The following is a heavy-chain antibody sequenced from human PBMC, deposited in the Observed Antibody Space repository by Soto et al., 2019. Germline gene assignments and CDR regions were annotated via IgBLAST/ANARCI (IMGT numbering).Heavy chain of an antibody. Sequence: QVQLVESGGGVVQPGRSLRLSCAASGFTFSSYGMHWVRQAPGKGLEWVAVIWYDGSNKYYADSVKGRFTISRDNSKNTLYLPMNSLRAQGTGVYFRARDGTSHRPPPFFFDYWGQGTLVTVSS. CDR1: GFTFSSYG. V-gene: IGHV3-33*01. CDR2: IWYDGSNK. J-gene: IGHJ4*02. CDR3: ARDGTSHRPPPFFFDY. D-gene: IGHD1-26*01.